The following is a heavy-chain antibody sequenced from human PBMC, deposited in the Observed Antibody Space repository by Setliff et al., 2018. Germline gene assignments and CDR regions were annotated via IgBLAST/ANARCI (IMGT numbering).Heavy chain of an antibody. V-gene: IGHV4-39*07. CDR1: GVSISSSDYY. Sequence: SETLSLTCSVSGVSISSSDYYWGWIRQSPGKGLEWIGSVYYTGSTYYNPSLKSRVTLSDDTSKNQFSLTLTSVTAADTAVYYCAKVNSTLVSSYWYFDLWGRGTLVTVSS. D-gene: IGHD1-20*01. CDR3: AKVNSTLVSSYWYFDL. J-gene: IGHJ2*01. CDR2: VYYTGST.